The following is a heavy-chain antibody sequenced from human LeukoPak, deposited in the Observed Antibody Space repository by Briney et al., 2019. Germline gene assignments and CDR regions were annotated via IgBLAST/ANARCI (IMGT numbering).Heavy chain of an antibody. D-gene: IGHD5-18*01. CDR3: ARGSTAMATFDY. Sequence: ASVTVSCKASGYTFTSYDINWVRQAPGQGLEWMGWMNPNSGNTGYAQKFQGRVTMTRNTSISTAYMELSSLRSEDTAVYYCARGSTAMATFDYWGQGTLVTVSS. J-gene: IGHJ4*02. CDR1: GYTFTSYD. CDR2: MNPNSGNT. V-gene: IGHV1-8*01.